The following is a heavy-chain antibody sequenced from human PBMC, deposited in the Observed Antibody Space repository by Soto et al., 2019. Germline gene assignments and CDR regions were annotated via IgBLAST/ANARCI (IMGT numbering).Heavy chain of an antibody. J-gene: IGHJ4*02. D-gene: IGHD7-27*01. V-gene: IGHV1-69*08. CDR2: IIPILGIA. CDR3: ARDSGNWGPFDY. Sequence: QVQLVQSGAEVKKPGSSVKVSCKASGGTFSSYTISWVRQAPGQGLEWMGRIIPILGIANYAQKFQGRVTIXAXTSKSTADMELSSLRSEDTAVYYCARDSGNWGPFDYWGQGTLVTVSS. CDR1: GGTFSSYT.